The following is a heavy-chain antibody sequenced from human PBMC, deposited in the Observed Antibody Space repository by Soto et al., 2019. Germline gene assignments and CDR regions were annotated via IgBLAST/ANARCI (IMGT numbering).Heavy chain of an antibody. CDR1: GGSVSGCY. J-gene: IGHJ5*02. CDR2: INHSGST. V-gene: IGHV4-34*01. Sequence: SETLSPPCAFHGGSVSGCYWSRIREPTRKGLEWIGEINHSGSTNYNPSLKSRVTISVDTSKNQFSLKLSSVTAADTAVYYCARRRIRYCSSTSCYRYWFDPWGQGTLVTVS. CDR3: ARRRIRYCSSTSCYRYWFDP. D-gene: IGHD2-2*01.